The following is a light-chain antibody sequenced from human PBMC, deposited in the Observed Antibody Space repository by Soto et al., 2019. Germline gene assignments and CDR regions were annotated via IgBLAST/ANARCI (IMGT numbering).Light chain of an antibody. Sequence: EIVLTQSPGTLSLSPGESATLSCRASQSVSNTYLAWYQQTPGQAPRLLIFDASSRATGIPDRFSGSGSGTDFTLTISRLEPEDFAVYYCQQYGRSPGLFTFGPGTKVDIK. CDR1: QSVSNTY. CDR3: QQYGRSPGLFT. J-gene: IGKJ3*01. V-gene: IGKV3-20*01. CDR2: DAS.